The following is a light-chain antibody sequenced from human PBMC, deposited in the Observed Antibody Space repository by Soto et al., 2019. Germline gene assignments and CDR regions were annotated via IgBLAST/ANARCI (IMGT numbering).Light chain of an antibody. V-gene: IGLV2-14*03. CDR3: CSSGGGPTCV. J-gene: IGLJ1*01. CDR1: SSDIGHYDX. Sequence: QSVLTQPASVSGSPGQSITISCTGTSSDIGHYDXXSWYQQHPGKAPKLMIYHVTYRPSGVSNRFSGSKSGKTSSPTISGLKVDDEADYYWCSSGGGPTCVLGNGTKVTVL. CDR2: HVT.